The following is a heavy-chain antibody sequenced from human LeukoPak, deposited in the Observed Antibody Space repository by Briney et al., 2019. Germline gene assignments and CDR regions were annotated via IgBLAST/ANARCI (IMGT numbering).Heavy chain of an antibody. CDR2: IFYSGST. D-gene: IGHD4-17*01. J-gene: IGHJ4*02. CDR1: GGSISSYY. V-gene: IGHV4-59*08. CDR3: ARGGTMTTVPL. Sequence: KPSETLSLTCTVSGGSISSYYWRWIRQPPGKGLEWIGDIFYSGSTNYNPSLKSRVTISVDTSKNQFSLNLTSVTAADTAVYYCARGGTMTTVPLWGQGTLVTVSS.